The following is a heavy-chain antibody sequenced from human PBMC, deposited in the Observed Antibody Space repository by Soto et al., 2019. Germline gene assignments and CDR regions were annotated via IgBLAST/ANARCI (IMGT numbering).Heavy chain of an antibody. CDR1: GFTFSSYA. D-gene: IGHD5-12*01. J-gene: IGHJ4*02. Sequence: EVPLVESGGDLVQPGGSLRLSCAASGFTFSSYAMHWVRQAPGKGLEYVSAISSNGGSTYYANAVKGRFTISRDNSKNTLDLQMGGLRAEDMAVYYCARDHIGYDRWGQGTLVTVSS. CDR2: ISSNGGST. V-gene: IGHV3-64*01. CDR3: ARDHIGYDR.